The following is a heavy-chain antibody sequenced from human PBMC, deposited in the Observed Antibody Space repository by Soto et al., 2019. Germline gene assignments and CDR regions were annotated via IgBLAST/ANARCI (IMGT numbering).Heavy chain of an antibody. Sequence: PGGSLRLSCAASGFTFSSYWMSWVRQAPGKGLEWVANIKQDGSEKYYVDSVKGRFTISRDNAKNSLYLQMNSLRAEDTAVYYCARVGVAGTAHYYFDYWGQGTLVTVSS. J-gene: IGHJ4*02. D-gene: IGHD6-19*01. V-gene: IGHV3-7*01. CDR3: ARVGVAGTAHYYFDY. CDR2: IKQDGSEK. CDR1: GFTFSSYW.